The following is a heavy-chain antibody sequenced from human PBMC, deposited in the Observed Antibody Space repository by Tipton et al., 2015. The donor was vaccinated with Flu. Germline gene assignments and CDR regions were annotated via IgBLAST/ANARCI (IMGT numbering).Heavy chain of an antibody. CDR1: GDSVASDYY. CDR2: AHRFGTT. CDR3: ARDPSLGMPEYFDY. V-gene: IGHV4-38-2*02. J-gene: IGHJ4*02. Sequence: LRLSCSVSGDSVASDYYWGWIRQPPERGLEWIGNAHRFGTTYYNPSLKSRVTISIDRSKNQFPLRLTSVTAADTGVYYCARDPSLGMPEYFDYWGQGTLVTASS. D-gene: IGHD2-2*01.